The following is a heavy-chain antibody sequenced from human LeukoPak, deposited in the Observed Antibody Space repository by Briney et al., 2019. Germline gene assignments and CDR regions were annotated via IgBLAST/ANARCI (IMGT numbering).Heavy chain of an antibody. V-gene: IGHV3-23*01. Sequence: GGSLRLSCAASGFTFSSYAMSWVRQAPGKGLEWVAAISNSGGDTFYSDSGKGRFTIARDNSKNTLYLQMNSLRVDDTAVYYCAQQLGYCSGGTCYFTYWGQGTLVTVPS. CDR3: AQQLGYCSGGTCYFTY. CDR2: ISNSGGDT. J-gene: IGHJ1*01. D-gene: IGHD2-15*01. CDR1: GFTFSSYA.